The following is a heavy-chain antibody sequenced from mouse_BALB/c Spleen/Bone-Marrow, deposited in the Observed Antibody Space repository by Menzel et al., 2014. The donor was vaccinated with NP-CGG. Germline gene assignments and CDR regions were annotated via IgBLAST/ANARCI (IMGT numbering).Heavy chain of an antibody. Sequence: VQLQQSGAELVKPGASVKLSCTASGFNIKDTYMHWVKQRPKQGLEWIGRIDPANGNTKYDPKFQGKATITADTSSNTAYLQLSSLTSEDTAVYYCARSLYDGYFSWFAYWGQGTLVTVSA. CDR1: GFNIKDTY. V-gene: IGHV14-3*02. CDR3: ARSLYDGYFSWFAY. CDR2: IDPANGNT. D-gene: IGHD2-3*01. J-gene: IGHJ3*01.